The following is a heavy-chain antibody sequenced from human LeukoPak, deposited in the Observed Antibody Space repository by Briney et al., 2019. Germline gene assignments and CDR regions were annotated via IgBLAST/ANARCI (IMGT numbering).Heavy chain of an antibody. CDR1: GYTFTGYY. Sequence: ASVKVSCKASGYTFTGYYMHWVRQAPGQGLEWMGWINPNSGGTNYAQKFQGRVTMTRDTSISTAYMELSRLRSDDTAVYYCAKITVVKGGFDYWGQGTLVTVSS. CDR3: AKITVVKGGFDY. CDR2: INPNSGGT. J-gene: IGHJ4*02. D-gene: IGHD4-23*01. V-gene: IGHV1-2*02.